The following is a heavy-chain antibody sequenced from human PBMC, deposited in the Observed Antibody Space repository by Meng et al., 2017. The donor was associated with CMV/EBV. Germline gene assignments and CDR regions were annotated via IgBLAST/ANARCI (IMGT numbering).Heavy chain of an antibody. Sequence: SVKVSCKASGGTFSSYAISWVRQAPGQGLEWMGGIIPIFGTANYAQKFQGRVTITTDESTSTAYMELSSLRSEDTAVYYCARGGPAARYYYYYYGMDVWGQGTTVTVSS. J-gene: IGHJ6*02. CDR3: ARGGPAARYYYYYYGMDV. CDR1: GGTFSSYA. CDR2: IIPIFGTA. D-gene: IGHD2-2*01. V-gene: IGHV1-69*05.